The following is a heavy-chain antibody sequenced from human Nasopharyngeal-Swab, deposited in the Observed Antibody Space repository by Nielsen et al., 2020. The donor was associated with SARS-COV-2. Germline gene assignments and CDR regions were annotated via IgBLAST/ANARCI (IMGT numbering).Heavy chain of an antibody. D-gene: IGHD6-6*01. V-gene: IGHV4-59*01. CDR2: IYYSGST. CDR1: GGSISSYY. J-gene: IGHJ5*02. Sequence: PETLSLTCTVSGGSISSYYWSWIRQPPGKGLEWIGYIYYSGSTNYNPSLKSRVTISVDTSKNQFSLKLSSVTAADTAVYYCARSKAAHNWFDPWGQGTLVTVSS. CDR3: ARSKAAHNWFDP.